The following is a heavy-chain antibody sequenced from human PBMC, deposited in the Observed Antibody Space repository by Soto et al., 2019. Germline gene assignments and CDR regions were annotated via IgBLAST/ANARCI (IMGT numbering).Heavy chain of an antibody. CDR2: INHSGST. CDR1: GGSFSGYY. CDR3: ARGRSVIAAVNNWFDP. J-gene: IGHJ5*02. Sequence: QVQLQQWGAGLLKPSETLSLTCAVYGGSFSGYYWSWIRQPPGKGLEWIGEINHSGSTNYNPSLKSRVTISVDTSKNQCSLELSSVTAADTAVYYCARGRSVIAAVNNWFDPWGQGTLVTVSS. D-gene: IGHD6-13*01. V-gene: IGHV4-34*01.